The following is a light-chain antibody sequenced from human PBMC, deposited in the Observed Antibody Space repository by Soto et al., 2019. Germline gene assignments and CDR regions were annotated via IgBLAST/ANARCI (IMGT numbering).Light chain of an antibody. CDR3: QQYGSSPPVT. J-gene: IGKJ5*01. Sequence: EILFTQSPGTLSLSPGERGTLSCRASQSVSSSYLAWYQQKPGQAPRLLIYGASSRANGIPDRFSGSGAGTEFTLAISRLEPEDFAVYYCQQYGSSPPVTFGQGTRLEIK. V-gene: IGKV3-20*01. CDR1: QSVSSSY. CDR2: GAS.